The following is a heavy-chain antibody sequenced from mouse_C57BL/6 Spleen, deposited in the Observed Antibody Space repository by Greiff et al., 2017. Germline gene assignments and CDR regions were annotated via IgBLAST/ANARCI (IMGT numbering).Heavy chain of an antibody. D-gene: IGHD2-2*01. CDR2: IGRGSGST. CDR1: GYTFTDYY. V-gene: IGHV1-77*01. J-gene: IGHJ4*01. CDR3: ARDYGYDVGGAMDY. Sequence: QVQLQQSGAELVKPGASVKISCKASGYTFTDYYINWVKQRPGQGLEWIGKIGRGSGSTYYNEKFKGKATLTADKSSSTAYMQLSSLTSEDSAVYFCARDYGYDVGGAMDYWGQGTSVTVSS.